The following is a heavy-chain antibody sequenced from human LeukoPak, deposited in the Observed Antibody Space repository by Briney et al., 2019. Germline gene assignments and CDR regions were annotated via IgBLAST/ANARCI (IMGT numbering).Heavy chain of an antibody. J-gene: IGHJ4*02. D-gene: IGHD1-1*01. CDR1: GFTVSSNY. V-gene: IGHV3-53*01. CDR3: ARDQDWNPY. Sequence: PGGSLRLSCAASGFTVSSNYMSWVRQAPGKGLEWVSVIYSGGNTYYADSVKGRFTISRDNSKNTLYLQMNRLRVEDTAVYYCARDQDWNPYWGQGTLVTVSS. CDR2: IYSGGNT.